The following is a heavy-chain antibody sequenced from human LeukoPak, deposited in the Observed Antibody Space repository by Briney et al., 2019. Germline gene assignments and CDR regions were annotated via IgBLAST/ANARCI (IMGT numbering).Heavy chain of an antibody. Sequence: GGSLRLSCAASGFTFSSYWMHWVRHAPGKGLVWVSRINSDGSSTSYADSVKGRFTISRDNAKNTLYLQMNSLRAEDTAVYYCAKAGRFYHFDYWGQGTLVTVSS. CDR3: AKAGRFYHFDY. CDR2: INSDGSST. CDR1: GFTFSSYW. V-gene: IGHV3-74*01. J-gene: IGHJ4*02. D-gene: IGHD1-26*01.